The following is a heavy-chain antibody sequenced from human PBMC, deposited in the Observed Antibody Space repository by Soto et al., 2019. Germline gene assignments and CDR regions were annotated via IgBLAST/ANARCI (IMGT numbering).Heavy chain of an antibody. V-gene: IGHV1-69*13. D-gene: IGHD3-3*01. Sequence: SVKVSCNAAGGTFSSYAISWVQQAPGKGLEWMGGIIPIFGTANYAQKFQGRVTITADESTSTAYMELSSLRSEDTAVYYCASTWSVYYYGMDVWGQGTTVTVSS. CDR1: GGTFSSYA. J-gene: IGHJ6*02. CDR3: ASTWSVYYYGMDV. CDR2: IIPIFGTA.